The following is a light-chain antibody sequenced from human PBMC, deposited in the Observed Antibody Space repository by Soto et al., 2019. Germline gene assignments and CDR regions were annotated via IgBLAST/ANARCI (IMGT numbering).Light chain of an antibody. CDR1: QSVTKNN. CDR3: KHYGSSAPIT. Sequence: EIVLMQPPGTLSLYPGESATLSCRASQSVTKNNLNWYQQKPGQAPRLLIYGASIRATGIPDRFTGGGSETGFTLTISSLEREDFAPYYCKHYGSSAPITFGQGTRGEIK. V-gene: IGKV3-20*01. CDR2: GAS. J-gene: IGKJ5*01.